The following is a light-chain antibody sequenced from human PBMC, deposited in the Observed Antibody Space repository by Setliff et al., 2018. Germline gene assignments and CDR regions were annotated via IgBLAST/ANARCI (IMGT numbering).Light chain of an antibody. CDR2: EVG. CDR3: YSFAGGSTFVV. J-gene: IGLJ2*01. V-gene: IGLV2-23*02. CDR1: SSDVGYYNY. Sequence: QSALTQPASVSGSPGQSITISCTGTSSDVGYYNYVSWYQQHPGKAPKLMIYEVGNRPSGVSNRFSGSKSGNTASLTISGLQAEDETDYYCYSFAGGSTFVVFGGGTKVTVL.